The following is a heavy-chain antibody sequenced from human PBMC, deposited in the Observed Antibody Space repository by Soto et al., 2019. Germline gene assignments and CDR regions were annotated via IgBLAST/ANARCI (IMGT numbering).Heavy chain of an antibody. Sequence: GGSLRLSCAASGFTFSSYDMHWVRQATGKGLEWVSAIGTAGDTYYPGSVKGRFTISREKAKNSLYLQMNSLRAEDTAVYYCARVGLRYSSGWPYYFDYWGQGTLVTVSS. CDR2: IGTAGDT. J-gene: IGHJ4*02. V-gene: IGHV3-13*01. D-gene: IGHD6-19*01. CDR1: GFTFSSYD. CDR3: ARVGLRYSSGWPYYFDY.